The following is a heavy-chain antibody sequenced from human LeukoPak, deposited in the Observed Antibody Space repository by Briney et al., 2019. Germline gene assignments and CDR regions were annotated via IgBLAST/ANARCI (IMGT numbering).Heavy chain of an antibody. CDR3: ARAGFLITFGGVIS. D-gene: IGHD3-16*02. V-gene: IGHV3-48*01. CDR1: GFTFSSYS. CDR2: ISSSSSTM. Sequence: GGSLRLSCAASGFTFSSYSMNWVRQAPGKGLEWVSYISSSSSTMYYADSVKGRFSISRDNAKKSLYLQMNSLRAEDTAIYYCARAGFLITFGGVISWGQGTLVTVSS. J-gene: IGHJ5*02.